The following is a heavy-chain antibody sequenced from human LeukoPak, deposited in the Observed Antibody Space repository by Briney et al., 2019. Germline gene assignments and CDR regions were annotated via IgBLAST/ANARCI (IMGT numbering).Heavy chain of an antibody. D-gene: IGHD6-6*01. CDR3: VRGATHSSSDSFDI. Sequence: GGSLRLSCAASAFTFSGYALNCGRQAPGKGLEWISYISSSGSIINYADPVKGRFTISTDNAKNSLYLQMNSLRAEDTAVYYCVRGATHSSSDSFDIWGQGTMVTVSS. J-gene: IGHJ3*02. CDR2: ISSSGSII. V-gene: IGHV3-48*03. CDR1: AFTFSGYA.